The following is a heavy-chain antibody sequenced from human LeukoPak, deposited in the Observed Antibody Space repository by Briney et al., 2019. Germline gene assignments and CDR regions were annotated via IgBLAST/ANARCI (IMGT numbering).Heavy chain of an antibody. V-gene: IGHV3-74*01. J-gene: IGHJ4*02. Sequence: PGGSLRLSCAASGFTFSSYWMHWVRQAPGKGLVWVSRINSDGSSTSYADSVKGRFTISRDNAKNTLYLQMNSLRAEDTAVYYCARGMPYYDFWSGYYNVDYWGQRTLVTVSS. CDR2: INSDGSST. CDR3: ARGMPYYDFWSGYYNVDY. CDR1: GFTFSSYW. D-gene: IGHD3-3*01.